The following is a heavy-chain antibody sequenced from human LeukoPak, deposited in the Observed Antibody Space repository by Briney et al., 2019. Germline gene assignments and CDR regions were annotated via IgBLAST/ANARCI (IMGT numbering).Heavy chain of an antibody. CDR3: ASVYSSCFDY. D-gene: IGHD6-6*01. CDR1: GGSISSYY. J-gene: IGHJ4*02. CDR2: IYYSGST. V-gene: IGHV4-59*01. Sequence: SETLSLTCTVSGGSISSYYWSWIRQPPGKGLEWIGYIYYSGSTNYNPSLKSRVTISVDTSKNQFSLKLSSVTAADTAVYYCASVYSSCFDYWGQGTLVTVSS.